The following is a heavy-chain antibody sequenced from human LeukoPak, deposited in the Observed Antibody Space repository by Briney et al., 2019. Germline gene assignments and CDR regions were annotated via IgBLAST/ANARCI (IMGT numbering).Heavy chain of an antibody. CDR1: GFTFSSYA. J-gene: IGHJ4*02. Sequence: GGSLRLSCAASGFTFSSYAMSWVRQAPGKGLEWVSAISGSGGSTYYADSVKGRFTISRDNSKNTPYLQMNSLRAEDTAVYYCAKDSHSSSWTPIDYWGQGTLVTVSS. V-gene: IGHV3-23*01. D-gene: IGHD6-13*01. CDR3: AKDSHSSSWTPIDY. CDR2: ISGSGGST.